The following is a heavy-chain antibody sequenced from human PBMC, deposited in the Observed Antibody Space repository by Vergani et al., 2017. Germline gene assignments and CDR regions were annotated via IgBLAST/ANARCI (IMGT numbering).Heavy chain of an antibody. V-gene: IGHV4-31*03. CDR2: INHSGST. CDR1: GGSISSGGYY. Sequence: QVQLQESGPGLVKPSQTLSLTCTVSGGSISSGGYYWSWIRQPPGKGLEWIGEINHSGSTNYNPSLKSRVTISVDTSKNQFSLKLSSVTAADTAVYYCARGCRSWYYYYYYMDVWGKGTTVTVSS. CDR3: ARGCRSWYYYYYYMDV. J-gene: IGHJ6*03. D-gene: IGHD6-13*01.